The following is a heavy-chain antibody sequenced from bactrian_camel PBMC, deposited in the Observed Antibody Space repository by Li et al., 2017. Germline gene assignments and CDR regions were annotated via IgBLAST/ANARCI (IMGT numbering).Heavy chain of an antibody. CDR3: AAEGSPGCARLWLGQSPDL. V-gene: IGHV3S53*01. D-gene: IGHD1*01. CDR2: LSSGRTT. CDR1: GETASTYC. J-gene: IGHJ4*01. Sequence: HVQLVESGGGSVQAGRSLRLSCVVSGETASTYCMGWYRQTPEKEREFVSSLSSGRTTAYADSVLGRFTISQDDAENTVYLQMNSLKPDDTATYYCAAEGSPGCARLWLGQSPDLWGWGTQVTVS.